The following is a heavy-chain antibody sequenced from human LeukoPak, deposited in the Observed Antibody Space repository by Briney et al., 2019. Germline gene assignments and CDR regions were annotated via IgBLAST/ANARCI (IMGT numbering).Heavy chain of an antibody. D-gene: IGHD6-13*01. J-gene: IGHJ3*02. CDR1: GFTFSSYA. Sequence: GGSLRLSCTASGFTFSSYALSWVRQVPGKGLEWVSAITASGDNTYHTDSVKGRFTISRDNAKNSLYLQMNSLRAEDTAVYYCARRCSSSCRAFDIWGQGTMVTVSS. CDR3: ARRCSSSCRAFDI. CDR2: ITASGDNT. V-gene: IGHV3-23*01.